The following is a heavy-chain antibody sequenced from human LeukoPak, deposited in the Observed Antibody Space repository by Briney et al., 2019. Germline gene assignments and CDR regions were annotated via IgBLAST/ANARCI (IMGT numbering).Heavy chain of an antibody. CDR3: ARRDSSGYWFFDL. D-gene: IGHD3-22*01. CDR2: VSYSGST. J-gene: IGHJ2*01. Sequence: SETLSLTCTVSGASISSYYWSWIRQPPGKGLESIGYVSYSGSTNYNPSLKSRVTMSVDTSKSQFSLKLNSVTAADTAVYFCARRDSSGYWFFDLWGRGTLVTVSS. V-gene: IGHV4-59*08. CDR1: GASISSYY.